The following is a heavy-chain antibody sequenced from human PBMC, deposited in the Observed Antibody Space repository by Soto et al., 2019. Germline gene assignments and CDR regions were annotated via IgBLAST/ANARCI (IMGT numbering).Heavy chain of an antibody. CDR3: ARATGTLRSRNCDY. CDR1: SGSVSSRDYF. Sequence: SETLTLTCPVRSGSVSSRDYFRTWSCQPPGKGLEWIGSIYHTGSTYYSKSLRSRLTMSVDTSKSQFSLRLSSVTAADTAVYYCARATGTLRSRNCDYWGQGSLVNVS. J-gene: IGHJ4*02. D-gene: IGHD1-1*01. CDR2: IYHTGST. V-gene: IGHV4-30-4*01.